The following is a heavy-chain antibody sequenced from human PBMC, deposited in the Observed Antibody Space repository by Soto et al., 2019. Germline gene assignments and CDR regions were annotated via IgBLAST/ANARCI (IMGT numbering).Heavy chain of an antibody. Sequence: QVQLVESGGGVVQPGRSLRLSCAASGFTFSSYAMHWVRQAPGKGLEWVAAISYDGSNKYYADSVKGRFTISRDNSKNTLYLQMNSLRAEVTALCYCARGPSSLTRFDYWGQGTLVTVSS. CDR1: GFTFSSYA. J-gene: IGHJ4*02. V-gene: IGHV3-30-3*01. CDR3: ARGPSSLTRFDY. CDR2: ISYDGSNK. D-gene: IGHD2-2*01.